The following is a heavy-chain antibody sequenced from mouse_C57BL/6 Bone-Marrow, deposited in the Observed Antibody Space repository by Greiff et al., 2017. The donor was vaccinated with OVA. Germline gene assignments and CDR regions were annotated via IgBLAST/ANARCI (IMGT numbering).Heavy chain of an antibody. V-gene: IGHV1-50*01. D-gene: IGHD1-1*01. CDR1: GYTFTSYW. CDR3: YYYGSLFVY. J-gene: IGHJ2*01. CDR2: IDPSDSYT. Sequence: QVQLQQPGAELVKPGASVKLSCKASGYTFTSYWMQWVKQRPGQGLEWIGEIDPSDSYTNYNQKFKGKATLTVDTSSSTAYMQLSSLTSEDSAVYYCYYYGSLFVYWGRGTTLTVSS.